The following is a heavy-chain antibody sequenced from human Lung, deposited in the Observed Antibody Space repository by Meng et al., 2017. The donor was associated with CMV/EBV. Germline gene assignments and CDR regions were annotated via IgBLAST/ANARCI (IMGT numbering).Heavy chain of an antibody. V-gene: IGHV1-18*01. J-gene: IGHJ4*02. CDR2: ISAYNGNT. CDR3: ARDGFRSGPLGVLLDY. CDR1: GYTFTNYG. D-gene: IGHD3-3*01. Sequence: SGYTFTNYGISWVRQAPGQGLEWMGWISAYNGNTNYAQKFQGRVTVTTDTSTSTAYMELRSLRSDDTAVYYCARDGFRSGPLGVLLDYWGQGTLVTVSS.